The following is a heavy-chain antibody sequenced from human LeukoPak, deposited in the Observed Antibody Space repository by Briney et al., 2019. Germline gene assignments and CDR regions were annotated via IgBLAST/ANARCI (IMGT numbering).Heavy chain of an antibody. V-gene: IGHV1-3*01. CDR1: GYTFTDYA. CDR3: ARGRWVAPRQGYYLDY. Sequence: GASVKVSCKASGYTFTDYAMQWVRQAPRQSLEWMGWINAGNGDTKYSQMFQGRVTITGDTSASTAYMELSSLRSEDTAVYYCARGRWVAPRQGYYLDYWGQGTLVTVSS. J-gene: IGHJ4*02. CDR2: INAGNGDT. D-gene: IGHD5-12*01.